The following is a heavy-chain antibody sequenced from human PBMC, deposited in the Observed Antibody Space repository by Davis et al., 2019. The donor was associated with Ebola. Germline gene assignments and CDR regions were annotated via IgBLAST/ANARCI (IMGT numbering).Heavy chain of an antibody. CDR2: INHSGST. V-gene: IGHV4-34*01. CDR1: GGSFSGYY. CDR3: ARGWTAVVGIDY. J-gene: IGHJ4*02. Sequence: MPSETLSLTCAVYGGSFSGYYWSWIRQPPGKGLEWIGEINHSGSTDYNPSLRSRVTISIDTSQNHFSLKLNSVTAADTAMYYCARGWTAVVGIDYWGQGTLVTVSS. D-gene: IGHD6-13*01.